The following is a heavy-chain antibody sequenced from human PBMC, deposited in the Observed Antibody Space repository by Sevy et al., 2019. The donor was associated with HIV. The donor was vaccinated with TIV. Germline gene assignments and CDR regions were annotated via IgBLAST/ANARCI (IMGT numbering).Heavy chain of an antibody. Sequence: GGSLRLSCAASGFTFSTYWMHWVRQAPGKGLEWVANIKQDESEKYYVASVKGGFTISRDNAKNSLYLQMNSLRPGYTAGYYCARGNSGSFDYWGQGTLVTVSS. CDR3: ARGNSGSFDY. J-gene: IGHJ4*02. CDR1: GFTFSTYW. CDR2: IKQDESEK. D-gene: IGHD3-22*01. V-gene: IGHV3-7*04.